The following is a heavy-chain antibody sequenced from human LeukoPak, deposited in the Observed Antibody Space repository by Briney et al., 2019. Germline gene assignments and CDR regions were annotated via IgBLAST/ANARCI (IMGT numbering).Heavy chain of an antibody. J-gene: IGHJ6*02. CDR2: INPSGGST. CDR3: ARDPGASPSYYYNAMDV. Sequence: ASVKVSCKASGYTFTSYYMHWVRQAPGQGLEWMGIINPSGGSTSYAQKFQGRVTMTRDTSTSTVYMELSSLRSEDTAVYYCARDPGASPSYYYNAMDVWGQGTTVTVSS. V-gene: IGHV1-46*01. CDR1: GYTFTSYY. D-gene: IGHD1-26*01.